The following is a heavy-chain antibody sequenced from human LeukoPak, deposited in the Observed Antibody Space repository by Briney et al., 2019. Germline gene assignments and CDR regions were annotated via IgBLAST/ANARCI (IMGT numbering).Heavy chain of an antibody. CDR3: ATDLPGVQWLWDPDY. D-gene: IGHD3-22*01. V-gene: IGHV3-66*01. Sequence: GGSLRLSCAASGFTVSSNHMSLVRQAPGKGLEWVSVIYSGGSTYYADSVKGRFTISRDNSKNTLYLQMNSLRAEDTAVYYCATDLPGVQWLWDPDYWGQGTLVTVSS. J-gene: IGHJ4*02. CDR2: IYSGGST. CDR1: GFTVSSNH.